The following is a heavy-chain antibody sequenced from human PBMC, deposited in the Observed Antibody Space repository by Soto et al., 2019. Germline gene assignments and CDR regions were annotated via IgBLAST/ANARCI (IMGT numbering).Heavy chain of an antibody. Sequence: QVQLQESGPGLVKPSETLSLTCTISGFFVSRGSYYWTWIRQPPGKGLEWIGYIYYTGSTNYNPSLKSRVTISIDTSKNQFSLNLSSVTAADTSVYYCARGRPMSAHDSWGQGTLVTVSS. CDR3: ARGRPMSAHDS. V-gene: IGHV4-61*01. D-gene: IGHD3-3*01. CDR1: GFFVSRGSYY. CDR2: IYYTGST. J-gene: IGHJ4*02.